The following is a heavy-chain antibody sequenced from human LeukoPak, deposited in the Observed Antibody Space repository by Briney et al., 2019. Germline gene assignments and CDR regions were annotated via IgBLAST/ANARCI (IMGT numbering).Heavy chain of an antibody. Sequence: SETLSLTCAVYGGSFSGYYWSWIRQPPGKGLEWIGEINHSGSTNYNPSLKSRVTMSVDTSKNQFSLKLSSVTAADTAVYYCARVGSRNDFWSGYSPRYYYYYMDVWGKGTTVTVSS. J-gene: IGHJ6*03. D-gene: IGHD3-3*01. V-gene: IGHV4-34*01. CDR1: GGSFSGYY. CDR2: INHSGST. CDR3: ARVGSRNDFWSGYSPRYYYYYMDV.